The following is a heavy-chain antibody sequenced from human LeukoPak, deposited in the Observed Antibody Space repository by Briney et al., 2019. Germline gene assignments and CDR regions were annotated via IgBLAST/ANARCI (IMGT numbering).Heavy chain of an antibody. V-gene: IGHV1-2*02. D-gene: IGHD3-3*01. CDR3: ARRGTIFGRGGWFDP. CDR1: GYTFTGYY. J-gene: IGHJ5*02. CDR2: INPNSGGT. Sequence: ASVKVSCKASGYTFTGYYMHWVRQAPGQGLEWMGWINPNSGGTNYAQKFQGRVTMTRDTSISTAYMELSRLRSDDTAVYYCARRGTIFGRGGWFDPWGQGTLVTVSS.